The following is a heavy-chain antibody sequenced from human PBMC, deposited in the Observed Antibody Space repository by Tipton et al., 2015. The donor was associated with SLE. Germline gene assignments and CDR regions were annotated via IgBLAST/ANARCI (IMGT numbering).Heavy chain of an antibody. Sequence: SGFTFSTSAMHWVRQAPGKGLVWVSRLRTDGSVTTYADSVKGRLTISRDNAKNTLYLQMRSLRVEDTGIYYCARAPTISVAGTTDPFGMDVWGPGTRVTVSS. CDR3: ARAPTISVAGTTDPFGMDV. CDR2: LRTDGSVT. J-gene: IGHJ6*02. V-gene: IGHV3-74*01. CDR1: GFTFSTSA. D-gene: IGHD6-19*01.